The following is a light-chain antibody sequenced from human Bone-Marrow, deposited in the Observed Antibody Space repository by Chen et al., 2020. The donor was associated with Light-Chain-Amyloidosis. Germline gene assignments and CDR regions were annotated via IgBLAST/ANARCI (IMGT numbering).Light chain of an antibody. CDR2: RDT. CDR1: DLPTKY. Sequence: SYELTQPPSVSVSPGPTARITCSGDDLPTKYAYWYQQKPGQAPVLVIHRDTERPSGISERFSGSRSGTTATLTISGGQAEDEDDYHGQSADSSGTYEVICGGGTKLTVL. J-gene: IGLJ2*01. V-gene: IGLV3-25*03. CDR3: QSADSSGTYEVI.